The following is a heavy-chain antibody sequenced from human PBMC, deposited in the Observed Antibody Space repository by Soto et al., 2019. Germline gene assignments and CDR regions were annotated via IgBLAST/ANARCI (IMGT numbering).Heavy chain of an antibody. CDR1: GFSLSTSGVG. D-gene: IGHD4-4*01. CDR3: AHTEQQLLQVRWFGP. V-gene: IGHV2-5*01. J-gene: IGHJ5*02. CDR2: IYWNDDK. Sequence: SGPTLVNPTQTLTLACTLSGFSLSTSGVGVGWIRQPPGKALEWLALIYWNDDKRYSPSLKGRLTITKDTSKNQVVLTMTNMDPVDTGTYYCAHTEQQLLQVRWFGPWGQGTLVTVSS.